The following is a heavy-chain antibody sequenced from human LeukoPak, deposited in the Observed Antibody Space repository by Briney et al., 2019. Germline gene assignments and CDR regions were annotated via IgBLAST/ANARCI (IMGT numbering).Heavy chain of an antibody. Sequence: PGGSLRLSCAASGFTFSSYGMTWVRQAPGKGLEWVSVITTTGGDTRYADSVKGRFTISRDNSKNTVYLQMNSLRAEDAAVYFCARSKMWPPSFDYWGQGTPVTVSS. CDR2: ITTTGGDT. CDR1: GFTFSSYG. CDR3: ARSKMWPPSFDY. V-gene: IGHV3-23*01. J-gene: IGHJ4*02. D-gene: IGHD2-21*01.